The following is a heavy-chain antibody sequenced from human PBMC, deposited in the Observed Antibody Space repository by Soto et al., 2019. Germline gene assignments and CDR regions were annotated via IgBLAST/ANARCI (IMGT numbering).Heavy chain of an antibody. V-gene: IGHV1-3*05. CDR2: INAGNGNT. CDR1: GYTFTSYA. CDR3: AREGYSSRKTSFDY. J-gene: IGHJ4*02. D-gene: IGHD6-13*01. Sequence: QVQLVQSGAEEKKPGASVKVSCKASGYTFTSYAMHWVRQAPGQRLEWMGWINAGNGNTKYSQKFQGRVTITRDTSASTAYMELSSLRSEDTAVYYCAREGYSSRKTSFDYWGQGTLVTVSS.